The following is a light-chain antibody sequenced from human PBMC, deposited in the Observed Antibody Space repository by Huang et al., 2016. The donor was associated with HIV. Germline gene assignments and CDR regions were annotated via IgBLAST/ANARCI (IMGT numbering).Light chain of an antibody. V-gene: IGKV1-33*01. CDR1: QDISNY. CDR2: DAS. J-gene: IGKJ5*01. CDR3: QQNDNLPFT. Sequence: DIQMTQSPSSLSASVGDRVTITCQASQDISNYLHWYQQKPGKAPKLMIYDASNLETGVPSRFSGSGSGTDFTFTISSLQAEDVAAYYCQQNDNLPFTFGQGTRLEIK.